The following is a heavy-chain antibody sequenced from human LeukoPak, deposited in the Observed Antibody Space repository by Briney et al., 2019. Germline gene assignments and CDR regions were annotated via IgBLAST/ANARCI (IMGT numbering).Heavy chain of an antibody. J-gene: IGHJ4*02. D-gene: IGHD2-2*01. CDR1: GFTFSSYA. Sequence: GGSLRLSCAASGFTFSSYAMHWVRQAPGKGLEWVAVISYDGSNKYYADSVKGGFTISRDNSKNTLYLQMNSLRAEDTAVYYCASREYCSSTSCSKHFEYWGQGTLVTVSS. CDR3: ASREYCSSTSCSKHFEY. V-gene: IGHV3-30*04. CDR2: ISYDGSNK.